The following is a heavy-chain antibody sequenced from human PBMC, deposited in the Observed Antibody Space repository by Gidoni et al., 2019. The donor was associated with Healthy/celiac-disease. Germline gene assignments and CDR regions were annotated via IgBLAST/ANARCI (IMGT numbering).Heavy chain of an antibody. D-gene: IGHD3-9*01. CDR1: GFTFDDYA. Sequence: EVQLVESGGGVVRPGGSLRLSCAASGFTFDDYAMSWVRQAPGKGLEWVSGINWNGGSTCYADSVKGRFTISRDNAKNCLYLQMNTLRAEDTALYYCARGKGTIITSLADYWGQGTLVTVSS. CDR3: ARGKGTIITSLADY. CDR2: INWNGGST. J-gene: IGHJ4*02. V-gene: IGHV3-20*04.